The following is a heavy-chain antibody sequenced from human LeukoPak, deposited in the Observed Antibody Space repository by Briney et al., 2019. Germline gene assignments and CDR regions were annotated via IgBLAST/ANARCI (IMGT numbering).Heavy chain of an antibody. CDR2: IYHSGST. Sequence: PSETLSPTCTVSGYSISSGYYWGWIRQPPGKGLEWIGSIYHSGSTYYNPSLKSRVTISVDTSKNQFSLKLSSVTAADTAVYYYASRLWSGYFDYWGQGTLVTVSS. CDR3: ASRLWSGYFDY. J-gene: IGHJ4*02. CDR1: GYSISSGYY. V-gene: IGHV4-38-2*02. D-gene: IGHD3-3*01.